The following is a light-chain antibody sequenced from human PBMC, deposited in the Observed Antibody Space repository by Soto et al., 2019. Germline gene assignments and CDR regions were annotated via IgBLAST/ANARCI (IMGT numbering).Light chain of an antibody. CDR2: EVS. Sequence: QSALTQPPSASGSPGQSVTISCTGTSSDVGGYNYGSWYQQHPGKAPKLMIYEVSKRPSGVPDRFSGSKSGNTASLTVSGLQAEDEADYYCSSYAGSTVVFGGGTKLTVL. CDR1: SSDVGGYNY. J-gene: IGLJ2*01. CDR3: SSYAGSTVV. V-gene: IGLV2-8*01.